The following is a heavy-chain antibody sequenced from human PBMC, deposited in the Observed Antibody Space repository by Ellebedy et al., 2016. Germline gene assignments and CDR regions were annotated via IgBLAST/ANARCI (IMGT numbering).Heavy chain of an antibody. Sequence: GGSLRLSCTASGITFSYFGFHWVRQAPGKGLEWVSAISDGGGAIYYADSVKGRFTISRDNAKNSLYLQMNSLRAEDTAVYYCARDQDRGTRYWSGFGRGYYGMDVWGQGTTVTVSS. CDR1: GITFSYFG. V-gene: IGHV3-21*01. CDR2: ISDGGGAI. CDR3: ARDQDRGTRYWSGFGRGYYGMDV. D-gene: IGHD3-3*01. J-gene: IGHJ6*02.